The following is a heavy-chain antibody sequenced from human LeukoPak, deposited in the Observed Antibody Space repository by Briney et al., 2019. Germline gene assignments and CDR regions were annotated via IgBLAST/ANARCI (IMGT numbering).Heavy chain of an antibody. V-gene: IGHV3-30*18. Sequence: PGRSLRLSCAASGFTLSSYGMHWVRQAPGKGLEWVAVISYDGSNKYYADSVKGRFTISRDNSKNTLYLQMNSLRAEDTAVYYCANAYDIQGAFDIWGQGTMVTVSS. CDR1: GFTLSSYG. D-gene: IGHD3-9*01. CDR3: ANAYDIQGAFDI. J-gene: IGHJ3*02. CDR2: ISYDGSNK.